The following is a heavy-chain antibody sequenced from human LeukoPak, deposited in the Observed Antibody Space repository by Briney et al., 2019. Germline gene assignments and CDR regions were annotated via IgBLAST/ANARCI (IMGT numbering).Heavy chain of an antibody. V-gene: IGHV3-48*03. J-gene: IGHJ4*02. CDR3: ARVTGSDSWYIDY. CDR1: GFTVSSYE. CDR2: SSSSGSTI. Sequence: PGGSLRLSCAASGFTVSSYEMNWVRQTPGKGLEWVSHSSSSGSTIYYAGSVKGRFTIARDNAKNSVYLQMNSLSDEDTAVYYCARVTGSDSWYIDYWGQGTLVSVSS. D-gene: IGHD6-13*01.